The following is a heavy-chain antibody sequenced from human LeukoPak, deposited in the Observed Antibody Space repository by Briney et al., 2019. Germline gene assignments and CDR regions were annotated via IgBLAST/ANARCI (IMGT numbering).Heavy chain of an antibody. J-gene: IGHJ3*02. CDR3: AKERDIVVVSALPPDAFDI. V-gene: IGHV3-30-3*01. D-gene: IGHD2-2*01. CDR2: ISYDGSNK. CDR1: GFTFSSYA. Sequence: PGRSLRLSCAASGFTFSSYAMHWVRQAPGKGLEWVAVISYDGSNKYYADSVKGRFTISRDNSKNTLYLQMNSLRAEDTAVYYCAKERDIVVVSALPPDAFDIWGQGTMVTVSS.